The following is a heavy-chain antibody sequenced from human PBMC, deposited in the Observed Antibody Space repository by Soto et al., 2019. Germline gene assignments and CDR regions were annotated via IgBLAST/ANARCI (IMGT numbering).Heavy chain of an antibody. CDR2: ISASGGST. D-gene: IGHD6-6*01. V-gene: IGHV3-23*01. CDR1: GFTFSSYA. J-gene: IGHJ3*02. CDR3: AKHTSSSALDI. Sequence: LRLSCAASGFTFSSYAMSWVRQAPGKGLEWVSVISASGGSTYYADSVKGQFIISRDNSKNKLYLQINSLRAEDTALYYCAKHTSSSALDIWGQGTMVTVSS.